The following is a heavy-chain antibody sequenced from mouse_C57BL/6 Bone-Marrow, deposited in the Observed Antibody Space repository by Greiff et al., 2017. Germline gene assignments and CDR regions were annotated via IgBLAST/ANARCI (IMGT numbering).Heavy chain of an antibody. CDR1: GYTFTSYT. D-gene: IGHD2-4*01. J-gene: IGHJ4*01. V-gene: IGHV1-4*01. CDR2: INPSSGYT. CDR3: ARWVYDYGGTGYYAMDY. Sequence: VQLQQSGAELARPGASVKMSCKASGYTFTSYTMHWVKQRPGQGLEWIGYINPSSGYTKYNQKFKDKATLTADKSSSTAYMQLSSLTSEDSAVYYCARWVYDYGGTGYYAMDYWGQGTSVTVSS.